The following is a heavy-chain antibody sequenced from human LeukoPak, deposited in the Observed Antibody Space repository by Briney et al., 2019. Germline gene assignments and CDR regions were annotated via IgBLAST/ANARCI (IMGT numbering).Heavy chain of an antibody. Sequence: ASVKLFCKASRDTFSIYDISWVRQAPGQGREGVGWISAYNGNTNYAQKLQGRVTKTTDTSTSTAYIELRRLRSDDTAVNYCARGGEDIVVVPAALGAPFNYWGQGTLVTVSS. D-gene: IGHD2-2*01. CDR1: RDTFSIYD. CDR3: ARGGEDIVVVPAALGAPFNY. V-gene: IGHV1-18*01. J-gene: IGHJ4*02. CDR2: ISAYNGNT.